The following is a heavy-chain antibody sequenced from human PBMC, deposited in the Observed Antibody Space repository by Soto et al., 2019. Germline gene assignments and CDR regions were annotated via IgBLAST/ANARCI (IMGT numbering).Heavy chain of an antibody. J-gene: IGHJ6*02. CDR1: GYTFTSYG. CDR2: ISAYNGNT. CDR3: ASCGGDCYSGPYYYYDGMDV. Sequence: QVQLVQSGAEVTKPGASVKVSCKASGYTFTSYGISWVRQAPGQGLEWMGWISAYNGNTNYAQKLQVRVTMTTDTSTSTAYMELRSLRSDDTAVYYCASCGGDCYSGPYYYYDGMDVWGQGTTVTVSS. V-gene: IGHV1-18*01. D-gene: IGHD2-21*02.